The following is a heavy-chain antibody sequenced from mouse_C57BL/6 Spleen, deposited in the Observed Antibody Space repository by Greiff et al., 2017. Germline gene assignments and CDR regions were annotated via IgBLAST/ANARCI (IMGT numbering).Heavy chain of an antibody. CDR3: ARDSYSNYAFAY. CDR1: GYSITSGYY. D-gene: IGHD2-5*01. J-gene: IGHJ3*01. Sequence: EVKLQESGPGLVKPSQSLSLTCSVTGYSITSGYYWNWIRQFPGNKLEWMGYISYDGSNNYNPSLKNRISITRDTSKNQFFLKLNSVTTEDTTTYYCARDSYSNYAFAYWGQGTLVTVSA. V-gene: IGHV3-6*01. CDR2: ISYDGSN.